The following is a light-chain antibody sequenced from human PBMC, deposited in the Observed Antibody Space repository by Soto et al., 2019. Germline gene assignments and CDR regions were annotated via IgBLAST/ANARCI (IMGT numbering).Light chain of an antibody. CDR1: SSDVGGYNY. V-gene: IGLV2-8*01. CDR3: SSYAGIGWV. Sequence: QSVLTQPPSASGSPGQSVTISCTGTSSDVGGYNYVSWYQQHPGKAPKLMIYEVSKRPSGVPDRSSGSKSGNTASLTVSGLQAEDEADYYCSSYAGIGWVFGGGTTLTVL. J-gene: IGLJ3*02. CDR2: EVS.